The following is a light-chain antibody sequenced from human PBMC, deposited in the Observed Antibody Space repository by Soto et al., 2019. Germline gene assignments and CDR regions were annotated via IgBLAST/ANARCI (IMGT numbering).Light chain of an antibody. J-gene: IGKJ2*01. V-gene: IGKV3-11*01. CDR2: DAS. CDR1: QSVSSS. CDR3: QQRSNWLYT. Sequence: ESVLTQSPATLSLSPGARATLSCRASQSVSSSLAWYQQKPGQAPGLLIYDASNRATGIPARFSGSGSGTDFTLTISSLEPEDFAVYYCQQRSNWLYTFGQGTKLAIK.